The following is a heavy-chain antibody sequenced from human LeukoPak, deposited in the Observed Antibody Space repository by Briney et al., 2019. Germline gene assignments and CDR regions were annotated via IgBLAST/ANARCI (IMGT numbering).Heavy chain of an antibody. D-gene: IGHD3-10*01. CDR1: GGSISSYY. CDR2: IYTSGST. Sequence: SETLSLTCTVSGGSISSYYWSWIRQPAGKGLEWIGRIYTSGSTNYNPSLKSRVTISVDTSKNQFSLKLSSVTAADTAVYYCARGGWVRGVLLGWFDPWGQGTLVTVSS. V-gene: IGHV4-4*07. CDR3: ARGGWVRGVLLGWFDP. J-gene: IGHJ5*02.